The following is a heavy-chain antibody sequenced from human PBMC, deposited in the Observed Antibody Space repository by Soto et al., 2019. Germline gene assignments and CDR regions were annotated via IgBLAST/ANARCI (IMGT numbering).Heavy chain of an antibody. CDR2: IIPIFGTA. D-gene: IGHD3-10*01. CDR3: ARDGSGSYYYYYYGMDV. Sequence: SVKLSCKTSGGPFSSYASIWVRQATGQGLEWMGGIIPIFGTANYAQKFQGRVTITADKSTSTAYMELSSLRSEDTAVYYCARDGSGSYYYYYYGMDVWGQGTTVTVS. CDR1: GGPFSSYA. V-gene: IGHV1-69*06. J-gene: IGHJ6*02.